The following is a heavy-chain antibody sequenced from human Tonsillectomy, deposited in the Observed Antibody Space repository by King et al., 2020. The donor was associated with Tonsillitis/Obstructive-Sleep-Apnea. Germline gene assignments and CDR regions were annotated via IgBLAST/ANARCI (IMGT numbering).Heavy chain of an antibody. V-gene: IGHV3-23*04. Sequence: VQLVESGGGLVQPGGSLRLSCAAYGFTFSSYSMNWVRQVPGKGLEWVSGISGSGGSTYSADSVKGRFAISRDNSKNTLYLQMNSLRAEDTAVYYCADSRGVTTAPIDYWGQGTLVTVSS. D-gene: IGHD3-10*01. CDR2: ISGSGGST. CDR1: GFTFSSYS. J-gene: IGHJ4*02. CDR3: ADSRGVTTAPIDY.